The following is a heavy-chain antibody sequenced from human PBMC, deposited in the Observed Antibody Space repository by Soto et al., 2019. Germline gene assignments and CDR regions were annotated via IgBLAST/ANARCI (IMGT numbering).Heavy chain of an antibody. D-gene: IGHD6-13*01. V-gene: IGHV4-31*03. J-gene: IGHJ3*02. CDR3: ARGYIAAAGSSAQGDAFDI. CDR1: GGSISSGGYY. CDR2: IYYSGST. Sequence: QVQLQESGPGLVKPSQTLSLTCTVSGGSISSGGYYWSRIRQHPGKGLEWIGYIYYSGSTYYNPSLKSRVTISVDTSKNQFSLKLSSVTAADTAVYYCARGYIAAAGSSAQGDAFDIWGQGTMVTVSS.